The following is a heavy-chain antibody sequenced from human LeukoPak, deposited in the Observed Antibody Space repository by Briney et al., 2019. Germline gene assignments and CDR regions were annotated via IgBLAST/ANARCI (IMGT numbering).Heavy chain of an antibody. Sequence: GGFLRLSCAASGFTFSDYYMSWIRQAPGKGLEWVSYISSRSSHTNYADPVKGRFTISRDNAKNSLYLQMNSLRAEDTAVYYCARFSSGWYYFDYWGQGTLVTVSS. CDR1: GFTFSDYY. V-gene: IGHV3-11*03. J-gene: IGHJ4*02. CDR2: ISSRSSHT. CDR3: ARFSSGWYYFDY. D-gene: IGHD6-19*01.